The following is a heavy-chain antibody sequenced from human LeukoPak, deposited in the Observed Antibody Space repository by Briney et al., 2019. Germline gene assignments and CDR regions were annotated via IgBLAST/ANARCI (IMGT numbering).Heavy chain of an antibody. Sequence: SETLSLTCTVSGGSLSSSSYYWGWIRQPPGKGLEWLGSINYSGRHYYNPSLKSRVTISIDTSMNQFSLKVSSVTAADTAVYYCARRRFVRGPDVVNPFDYWGQGTLVTVSS. CDR1: GGSLSSSSYY. CDR2: INYSGRH. V-gene: IGHV4-39*01. D-gene: IGHD2-8*01. J-gene: IGHJ4*02. CDR3: ARRRFVRGPDVVNPFDY.